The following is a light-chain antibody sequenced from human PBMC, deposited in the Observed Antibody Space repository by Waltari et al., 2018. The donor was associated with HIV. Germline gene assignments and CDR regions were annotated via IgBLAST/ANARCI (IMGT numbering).Light chain of an antibody. CDR1: SSDVGSYNL. CDR3: CSYAGSSTLVV. Sequence: QSALTQPASVSGSPGQSITISCTGTSSDVGSYNLVSWYQQQPGKAPKLMIYEVSKRPSGVSNRFSGSKSGNTASLTISGLQAEDEADYYCCSYAGSSTLVVFGGGTKLTVL. V-gene: IGLV2-23*02. CDR2: EVS. J-gene: IGLJ2*01.